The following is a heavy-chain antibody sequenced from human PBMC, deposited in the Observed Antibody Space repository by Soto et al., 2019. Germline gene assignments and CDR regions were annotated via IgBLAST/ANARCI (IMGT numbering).Heavy chain of an antibody. CDR3: VRQGFGRLHGLVDV. D-gene: IGHD3-10*01. CDR2: IDSNGGT. Sequence: QVQLQESGPGLVKPSETLSLTCTVSDDSSSSYKWSWIRQPPGRRLEWIGYIDSNGGTSYNPSLQSRVTVSIDTSTKQFSLKLSSVTAADTAVYYCVRQGFGRLHGLVDVWGQGITVTVSS. J-gene: IGHJ6*02. CDR1: DDSSSSYK. V-gene: IGHV4-59*08.